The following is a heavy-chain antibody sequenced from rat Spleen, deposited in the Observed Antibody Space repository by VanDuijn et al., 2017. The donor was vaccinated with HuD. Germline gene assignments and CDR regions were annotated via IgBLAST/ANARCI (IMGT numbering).Heavy chain of an antibody. D-gene: IGHD1-6*01. J-gene: IGHJ4*01. V-gene: IGHV5-7*01. Sequence: EVQLVESGGGLVQPGRSLKFSCAASGFTFSDYNMAWVRQAPKKGLEWVATISYDGSSTYYRDSVKGRFTISRDNAKSTLYLQMDSLRSEDTATYYCARHEYTTDYYYPSYVMDAWGQGASVTVSS. CDR2: ISYDGSST. CDR1: GFTFSDYN. CDR3: ARHEYTTDYYYPSYVMDA.